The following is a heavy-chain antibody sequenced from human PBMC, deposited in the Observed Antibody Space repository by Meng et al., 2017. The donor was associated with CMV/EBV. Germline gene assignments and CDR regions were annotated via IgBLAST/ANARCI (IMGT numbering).Heavy chain of an antibody. V-gene: IGHV3-11*01. Sequence: GESLKISCAASGFTFSDYYMSWIRQAPGKGLEWVSYISSSGSTIYYADSVKGRFTISRDNAKNSLYLQMNSLRAEDTAVYYCAKVASRPWEDSSWGDYWGQGTLVTVSS. CDR1: GFTFSDYY. D-gene: IGHD2-2*01. CDR3: AKVASRPWEDSSWGDY. J-gene: IGHJ4*02. CDR2: ISSSGSTI.